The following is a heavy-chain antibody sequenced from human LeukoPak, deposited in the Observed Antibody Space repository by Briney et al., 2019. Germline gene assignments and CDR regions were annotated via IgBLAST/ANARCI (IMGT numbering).Heavy chain of an antibody. CDR2: INPNSGGT. CDR3: ARTYYGDNLLDY. Sequence: PWASVKVSCKASGYTFTGYYMHWVRQAPGQGLEWMGWINPNSGGTNYAQKFQGRVTMTRDTSISTAYMGLSRLRSDDTAVYYCARTYYGDNLLDYWGQGTLVTVSS. D-gene: IGHD4-17*01. V-gene: IGHV1-2*02. J-gene: IGHJ4*02. CDR1: GYTFTGYY.